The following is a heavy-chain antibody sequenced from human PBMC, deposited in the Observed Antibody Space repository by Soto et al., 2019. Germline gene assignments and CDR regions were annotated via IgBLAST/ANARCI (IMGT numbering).Heavy chain of an antibody. CDR2: ISSGGNNT. V-gene: IGHV3-23*01. CDR3: AVCTAGSCYNPFDY. CDR1: GFTFSNYV. Sequence: PGGSLRLSCAASGFTFSNYVVSWVRQAPGKGLEWVSLISSGGNNTDYADSVKGRFTISRDNSKNTVYLQMNSLRDEDTAVYYCAVCTAGSCYNPFDYWGQGTLVTVSS. J-gene: IGHJ4*02. D-gene: IGHD2-15*01.